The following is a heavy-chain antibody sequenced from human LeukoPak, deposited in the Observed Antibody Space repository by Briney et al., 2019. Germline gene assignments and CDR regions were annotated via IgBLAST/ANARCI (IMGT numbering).Heavy chain of an antibody. CDR3: ASELLWFGELRDY. D-gene: IGHD3-10*01. J-gene: IGHJ4*02. V-gene: IGHV4-4*07. CDR2: IYTSGST. CDR1: GDSISSFY. Sequence: SETLSLTCTVSGDSISSFYWSWIRQPAGKGLEWIGRIYTSGSTNYNPSLKSRVTMSVDTSKNQFSLKLSSVTAADTAVYYWASELLWFGELRDYWGQGTLVTVSS.